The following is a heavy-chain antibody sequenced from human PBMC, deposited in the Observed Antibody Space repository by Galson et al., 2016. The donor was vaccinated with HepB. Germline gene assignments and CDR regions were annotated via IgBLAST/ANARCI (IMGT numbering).Heavy chain of an antibody. CDR2: IKQDESEE. J-gene: IGHJ6*02. CDR1: GFTFSSYW. CDR3: TGTPGLYYYYSGLDV. Sequence: SLRLSCAASGFTFSSYWMHWVRQAPGKGLEWVANIKQDESEENYVDSVKGRFTISRDNAKKSVYLQMNRLRVEDTAVYYCTGTPGLYYYYSGLDVWGQGTTVTVSS. V-gene: IGHV3-7*03. D-gene: IGHD1-1*01.